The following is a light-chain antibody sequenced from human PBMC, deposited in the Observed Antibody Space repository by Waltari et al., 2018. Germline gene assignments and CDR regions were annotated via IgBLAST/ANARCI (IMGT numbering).Light chain of an antibody. V-gene: IGKV2-28*01. CDR2: LGS. J-gene: IGKJ1*01. CDR1: QSLLHSNGYNL. CDR3: MQALKNPWT. Sequence: DIVMTQSPLSLPVTPGEPASISCRSSQSLLHSNGYNLLDWYLQKPGQSPQLLIYLGSNRASGVPDRFSGSGSGTDFTLKISRVEAEDVGVYYCMQALKNPWTFGQGTKVEIK.